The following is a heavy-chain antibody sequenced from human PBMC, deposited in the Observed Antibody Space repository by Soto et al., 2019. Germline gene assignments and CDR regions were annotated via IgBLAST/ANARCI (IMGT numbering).Heavy chain of an antibody. CDR1: GFTFSSYA. V-gene: IGHV3-23*01. Sequence: GGSLRLSCAASGFTFSSYAMSWVRQAPGKGLEWVSAISGSGGSTYYADSGKGRFTISRDNSKNTLYLQMNSLRAEDAAVYYCENTPPGSLTGDIDIWGQGTMVTVSS. D-gene: IGHD7-27*01. CDR2: ISGSGGST. CDR3: ENTPPGSLTGDIDI. J-gene: IGHJ3*02.